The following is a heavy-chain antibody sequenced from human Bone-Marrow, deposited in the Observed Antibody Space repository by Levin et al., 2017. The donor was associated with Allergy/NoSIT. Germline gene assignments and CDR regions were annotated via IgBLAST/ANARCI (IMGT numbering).Heavy chain of an antibody. CDR3: ARERGLMVYYFYGLDL. CDR1: GFTFTSYW. CDR2: IRQDGSEI. Sequence: GGSLRLSCAASGFTFTSYWLNWVRQAPGKGLEWVANIRQDGSEIHYVDSVKGRFIISRDNANNALYLQMKSLRVEDTAVYYWARERGLMVYYFYGLDLWGQGTTVTVS. V-gene: IGHV3-7*01. D-gene: IGHD2-8*01. J-gene: IGHJ6*02.